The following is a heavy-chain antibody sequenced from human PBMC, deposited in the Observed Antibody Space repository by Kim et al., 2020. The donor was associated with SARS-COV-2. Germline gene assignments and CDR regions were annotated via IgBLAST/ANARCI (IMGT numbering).Heavy chain of an antibody. CDR2: ISYDGSNK. J-gene: IGHJ4*02. D-gene: IGHD4-17*01. CDR1: GFTFSSYG. Sequence: GGSLRLSCAASGFTFSSYGMHWVRQAPGKGLEWVAVISYDGSNKYYADSVKGRFTISRDNSKNTLYLQMNSLRAEDTAVYYCARDFRVGDYNYFDYWGQGTLVTVSS. CDR3: ARDFRVGDYNYFDY. V-gene: IGHV3-33*05.